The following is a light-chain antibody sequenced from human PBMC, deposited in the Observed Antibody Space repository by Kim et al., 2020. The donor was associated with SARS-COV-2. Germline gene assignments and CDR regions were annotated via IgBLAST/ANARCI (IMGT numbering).Light chain of an antibody. CDR1: TGPVTSNYY. CDR2: STS. J-gene: IGLJ1*01. V-gene: IGLV7-43*01. Sequence: QAVVTQEPSLTVSPGGTVTLTCASSTGPVTSNYYPSWFQQKPGHAPRALIHSTSTKHSWTPARFSGSLLGGKATLTLSGAQPEDEAEYYCLLYYRGVYVFGTGTKVTAL. CDR3: LLYYRGVYV.